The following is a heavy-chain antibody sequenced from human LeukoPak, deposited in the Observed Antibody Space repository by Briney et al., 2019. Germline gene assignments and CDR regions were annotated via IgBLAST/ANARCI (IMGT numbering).Heavy chain of an antibody. CDR2: IYYSGST. D-gene: IGHD1-26*01. CDR3: ARHGGGSYLYYIDY. J-gene: IGHJ4*02. CDR1: GGSLSSSSVY. Sequence: SETLSLTCTVSGGSLSSSSVYWGWIRQSPGKGLEWIGKIYYSGSTYYTPSLKSRVTMSVDTSKNQFSVKLSSVTAADTSVYYCARHGGGSYLYYIDYWGQGTLVTVSS. V-gene: IGHV4-39*01.